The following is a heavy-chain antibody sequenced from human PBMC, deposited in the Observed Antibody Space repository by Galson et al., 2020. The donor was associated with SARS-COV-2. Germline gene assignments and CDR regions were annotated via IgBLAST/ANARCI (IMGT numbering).Heavy chain of an antibody. D-gene: IGHD3-10*01. J-gene: IGHJ1*01. CDR1: GFTFTSSA. Sequence: SVKDSCKASGFTFTSSAVQWVRQARGQHLEWIGWIVVGSGNTNYAQKFQERVTITRDMSTSTAYMELSSMRSEDTAVYYCAAGVLWFGELEYFQHWGQGTLVTVSS. V-gene: IGHV1-58*01. CDR2: IVVGSGNT. CDR3: AAGVLWFGELEYFQH.